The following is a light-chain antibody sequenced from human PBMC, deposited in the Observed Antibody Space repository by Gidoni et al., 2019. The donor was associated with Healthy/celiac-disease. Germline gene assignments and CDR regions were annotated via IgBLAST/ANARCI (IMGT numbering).Light chain of an antibody. J-gene: IGLJ2*01. V-gene: IGLV3-1*01. Sequence: SYELTQPPSASVSPGQTASITCSGDKSGDKYACWYQQKPGQSPVLVIYQDSKRPSGIPERFSGSNSGNTATLTISGTQAMDEADYYCQAWDSSTYVVFGGGTKLTVL. CDR1: KSGDKY. CDR2: QDS. CDR3: QAWDSSTYVV.